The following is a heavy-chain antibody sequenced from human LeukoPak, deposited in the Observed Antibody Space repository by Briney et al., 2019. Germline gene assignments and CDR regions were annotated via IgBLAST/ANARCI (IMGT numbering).Heavy chain of an antibody. CDR3: ARGSGYFDSRGTESWFDP. CDR2: IYYFGNT. D-gene: IGHD3-22*01. CDR1: NDSMNSGGYY. V-gene: IGHV4-31*03. J-gene: IGHJ5*02. Sequence: TSETLSLTCTVSNDSMNSGGYYWSWIRQHPEKGLEWIASIYYFGNTNYNPPLKSRVIISVDRSKNQFSLQMSSVSAADTAVYYCARGSGYFDSRGTESWFDPWGQGTLVTVSS.